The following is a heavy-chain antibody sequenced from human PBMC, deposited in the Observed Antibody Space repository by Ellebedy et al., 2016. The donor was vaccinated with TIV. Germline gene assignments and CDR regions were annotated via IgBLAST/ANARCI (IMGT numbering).Heavy chain of an antibody. J-gene: IGHJ5*02. CDR2: IDYSGNT. CDR1: GGSLSSYF. CDR3: ARHDPRYYKSSGFYYGGWFDP. D-gene: IGHD3-22*01. Sequence: PSETLSLTCTVSGGSLSSYFWSWIRQPPGKGLEWIGYIDYSGNTNYNPSLQSRVTVSVDTSKNQVSLKLTSVTAADTAVYFCARHDPRYYKSSGFYYGGWFDPWGQGTLVTVSS. V-gene: IGHV4-59*08.